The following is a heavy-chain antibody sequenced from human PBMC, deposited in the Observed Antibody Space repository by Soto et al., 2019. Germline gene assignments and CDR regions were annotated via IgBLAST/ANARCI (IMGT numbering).Heavy chain of an antibody. Sequence: EVQLLESGGGLVQPGGSLRLSCAASGFTFSSYAMSWVRQAPGKGLEWVSAISGSGGSAYYADSVKGRFTISRDNSKNTLYLQMNSLRAEDTAVYYCAKDRSGWYDAFDIWGQGTMVTVSS. CDR3: AKDRSGWYDAFDI. CDR1: GFTFSSYA. CDR2: ISGSGGSA. V-gene: IGHV3-23*01. J-gene: IGHJ3*02. D-gene: IGHD6-19*01.